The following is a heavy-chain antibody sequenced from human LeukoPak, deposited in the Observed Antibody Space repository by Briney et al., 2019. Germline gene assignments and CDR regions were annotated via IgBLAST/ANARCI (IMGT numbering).Heavy chain of an antibody. D-gene: IGHD3-10*01. CDR3: APTYYYGSGSYRFGY. Sequence: ASLRLSWPASGFTFSSYAMSWVRHAPWKGLEWDSAISGSGGSTYYADSVKGRFTISRDNSKNTLYLQMNSLRAEDTAVYYCAPTYYYGSGSYRFGYWCQGTLVTVSS. CDR2: ISGSGGST. CDR1: GFTFSSYA. J-gene: IGHJ4*02. V-gene: IGHV3-23*01.